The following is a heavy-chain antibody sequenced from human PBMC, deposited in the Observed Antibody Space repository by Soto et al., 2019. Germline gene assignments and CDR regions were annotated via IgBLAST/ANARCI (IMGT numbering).Heavy chain of an antibody. J-gene: IGHJ5*02. V-gene: IGHV3-30*18. CDR1: GFTFSSYG. CDR2: ISYDGSNK. CDR3: AKDWENWFDP. D-gene: IGHD1-26*01. Sequence: SLRLSCAASGFTFSSYGMHWVRQAPGKGLEWVAVISYDGSNKYYADSVKGRFTISRDNSKNTLYLQMNSLRAEDTAVYYCAKDWENWFDPWGQGTLVTVSS.